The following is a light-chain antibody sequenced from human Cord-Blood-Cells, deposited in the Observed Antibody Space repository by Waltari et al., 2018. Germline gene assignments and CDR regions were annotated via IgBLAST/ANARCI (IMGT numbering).Light chain of an antibody. CDR1: QSVSSSY. Sequence: EIVLTQSPGTLSLSPGERATLSCRASQSVSSSYLAWYQQKPGQAPRILIYGASSRATGITERFSGSGSGTDFTITISRLEPEDFAVYYCQQYGSSPFTFGPGPKWISN. J-gene: IGKJ3*01. CDR3: QQYGSSPFT. V-gene: IGKV3-20*01. CDR2: GAS.